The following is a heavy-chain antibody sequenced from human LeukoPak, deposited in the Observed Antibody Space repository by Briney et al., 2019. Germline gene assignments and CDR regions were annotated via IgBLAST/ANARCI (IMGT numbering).Heavy chain of an antibody. Sequence: GGSLRLSCAASGFAFSSDAMTWVRQAPGKGLEWVSAISRSGGDTEYADSVKGRFTISRDNSKNTLYLQMNSLRDEDTAVYYCARDCYGDGYFDYWGQGTLVTVSS. J-gene: IGHJ4*02. D-gene: IGHD4-17*01. V-gene: IGHV3-23*01. CDR2: ISRSGGDT. CDR1: GFAFSSDA. CDR3: ARDCYGDGYFDY.